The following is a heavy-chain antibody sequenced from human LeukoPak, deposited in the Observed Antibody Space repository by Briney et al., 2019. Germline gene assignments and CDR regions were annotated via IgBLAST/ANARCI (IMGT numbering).Heavy chain of an antibody. J-gene: IGHJ4*02. CDR1: GFTFSSYG. CDR3: AKLPGIAVAGTDY. V-gene: IGHV3-30*18. CDR2: ISYDGSNK. Sequence: GGSLRLSCAASGFTFSSYGMHWVRQAPGKGLGWVAVISYDGSNKYYADPVKGRFTISRDNSKNTLYLQMNSLRAEDTAVYYCAKLPGIAVAGTDYWGQGTLVTVSS. D-gene: IGHD6-19*01.